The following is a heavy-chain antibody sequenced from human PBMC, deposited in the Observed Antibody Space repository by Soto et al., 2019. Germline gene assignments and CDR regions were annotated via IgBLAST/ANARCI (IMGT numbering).Heavy chain of an antibody. CDR2: IYYSGST. J-gene: IGHJ4*02. CDR3: ASLRSGYCTNGVCFGFDY. CDR1: GGSISSSSYY. V-gene: IGHV4-39*01. Sequence: SETLSLTCTVSGGSISSSSYYWGWIRQPPGKGLEWIGSIYYSGSTYYNPSLKSRVTISVDTSKNQFSLKLSSVTAADTAVYYCASLRSGYCTNGVCFGFDYWGQGTLVTVSS. D-gene: IGHD2-8*01.